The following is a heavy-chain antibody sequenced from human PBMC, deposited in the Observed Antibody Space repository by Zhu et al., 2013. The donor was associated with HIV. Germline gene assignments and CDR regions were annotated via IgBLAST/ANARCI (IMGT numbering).Heavy chain of an antibody. CDR3: ARVARNIHIPGYSSGWFDY. Sequence: QVQLVQSGAEVKKPGSSVKVSCKASGGTFSSYAISWVRQAPGQGLEWMGGIIPIFGTANYAQKFQGRVTITADESTSTAYMELSSLRSEDTAVYYCARVARNIHIPGYSSGWFDYWGQGTLVTVSS. CDR1: GGTFSSYA. D-gene: IGHD6-19*01. CDR2: IIPIFGTA. J-gene: IGHJ4*02. V-gene: IGHV1-69*01.